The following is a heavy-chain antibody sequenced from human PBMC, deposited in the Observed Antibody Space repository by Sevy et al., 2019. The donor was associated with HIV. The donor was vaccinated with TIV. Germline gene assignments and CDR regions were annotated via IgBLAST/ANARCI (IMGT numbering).Heavy chain of an antibody. CDR3: ARGGFTGSENWNDGGYFDY. J-gene: IGHJ4*02. D-gene: IGHD1-1*01. V-gene: IGHV1-2*02. CDR2: INPNSGGT. Sequence: ASVKVSCKASGYTFTGYYMHWVRQAPGQGLEWMGWINPNSGGTNYAQKFQGRVTMTRDTSISTAYMELSRLRSDDTAVYYCARGGFTGSENWNDGGYFDYWGQGTLVTVSS. CDR1: GYTFTGYY.